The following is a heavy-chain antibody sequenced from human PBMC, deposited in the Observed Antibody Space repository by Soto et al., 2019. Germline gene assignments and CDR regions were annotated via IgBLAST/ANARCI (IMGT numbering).Heavy chain of an antibody. CDR1: GGSFSGYY. V-gene: IGHV4-34*01. CDR2: INHSGST. D-gene: IGHD2-8*02. J-gene: IGHJ4*02. CDR3: ARDKITGLFDY. Sequence: QVQLQQWGAGLLKPSETLSLTCAVYGGSFSGYYWTWIRQPPGTGLEWIGEINHSGSTNYNPSLKXRXPXPXXTSKNLFALKLTSVTAADTAVYYCARDKITGLFDYWGQGTLVTVSS.